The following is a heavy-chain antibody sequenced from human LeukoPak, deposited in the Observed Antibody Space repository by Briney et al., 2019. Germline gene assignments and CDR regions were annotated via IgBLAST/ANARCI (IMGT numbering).Heavy chain of an antibody. D-gene: IGHD3-9*01. CDR2: IKQDGSEK. V-gene: IGHV3-7*03. Sequence: PGGSLRLSCAASGFTFSSYWMSWVRQAPGKGLEWVANIKQDGSEKYYVDSVKGRFTFSRDNAKNSLYLQMNSLRAEDTAVYYCARVPAPIQYYDILTGYSVPPDYWGQGTLVTVSS. CDR1: GFTFSSYW. J-gene: IGHJ4*02. CDR3: ARVPAPIQYYDILTGYSVPPDY.